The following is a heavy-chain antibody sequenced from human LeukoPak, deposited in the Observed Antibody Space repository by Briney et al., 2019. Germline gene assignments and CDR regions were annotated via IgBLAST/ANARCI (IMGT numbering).Heavy chain of an antibody. V-gene: IGHV3-66*01. D-gene: IGHD3-10*01. Sequence: GGSLRLSCAASGFTVSSNYMSWVRQAPGKGLEWVSVIYSGGSTYYADSVKGRFTISRDNSKNTLYLQMNSLRAEDTAVYYCARGWGSGTSAPQHWGQGTLVTVSS. J-gene: IGHJ1*01. CDR2: IYSGGST. CDR1: GFTVSSNY. CDR3: ARGWGSGTSAPQH.